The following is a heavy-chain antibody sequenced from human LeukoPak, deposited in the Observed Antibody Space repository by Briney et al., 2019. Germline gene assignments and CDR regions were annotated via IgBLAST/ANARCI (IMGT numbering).Heavy chain of an antibody. CDR3: ARDLLRGDHRYYYMDV. D-gene: IGHD3-16*01. CDR1: GYTFTSYA. Sequence: VASVEVSCKASGYTFTSYAMNWVRQAPGQGLEWMGWINTNTGNPTYAQGFTGRFVFSLDTSVSTAYLQISSLKAEDTAVYYCARDLLRGDHRYYYMDVWGKGTTVTVSS. J-gene: IGHJ6*03. V-gene: IGHV7-4-1*02. CDR2: INTNTGNP.